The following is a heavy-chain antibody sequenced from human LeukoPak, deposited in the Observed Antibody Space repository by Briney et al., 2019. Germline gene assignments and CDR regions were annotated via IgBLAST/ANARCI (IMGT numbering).Heavy chain of an antibody. CDR3: ARVVGDGYSDY. CDR1: GFTFSSYA. J-gene: IGHJ4*02. Sequence: GSLRLSCAASGFTFSSYAMSWIRQPPGKGLEWIGYIYYSGSTNYNPSLRSRVTMSVDMSKNQFSLKLTSVTAADTAVYYCARVVGDGYSDYWGQGTLVTVSS. V-gene: IGHV4-59*01. CDR2: IYYSGST. D-gene: IGHD5-24*01.